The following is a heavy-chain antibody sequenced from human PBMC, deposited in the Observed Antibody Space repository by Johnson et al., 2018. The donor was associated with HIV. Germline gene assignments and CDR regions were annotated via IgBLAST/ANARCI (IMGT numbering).Heavy chain of an antibody. CDR3: AKGVTMINSLDAFDI. CDR2: IKQDGSEK. V-gene: IGHV3-7*01. J-gene: IGHJ3*02. D-gene: IGHD3-22*01. Sequence: VQLVESGGGLVQPGGSLRLSCAASGFTFSSYWMNWVRQAPGKGLEWVANIKQDGSEKYYVDSVQGRFTISRDNSKNTLYLQMNSLRAEDTAVYYCAKGVTMINSLDAFDIWGQGTMVTVYS. CDR1: GFTFSSYW.